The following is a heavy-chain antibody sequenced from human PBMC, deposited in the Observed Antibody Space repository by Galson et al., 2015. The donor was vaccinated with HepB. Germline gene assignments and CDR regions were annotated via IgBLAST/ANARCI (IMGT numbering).Heavy chain of an antibody. CDR2: ATHYGRT. D-gene: IGHD2-2*01. V-gene: IGHV4-39*07. CDR1: GGSISSSSYF. CDR3: ARVVDIKFQLLSVPYYFDY. J-gene: IGHJ4*02. Sequence: ETLSLTCTVSGGSISSSSYFWSWIRQSPGKGLEWIGEATHYGRTNYNPSLKSRVTISVDTSKNQISLKLRSVTAADTAVYYCARVVDIKFQLLSVPYYFDYWGQGTLVTVSS.